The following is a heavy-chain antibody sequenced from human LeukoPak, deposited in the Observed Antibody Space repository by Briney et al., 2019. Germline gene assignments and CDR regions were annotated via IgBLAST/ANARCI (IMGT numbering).Heavy chain of an antibody. CDR3: AREADHRGWFDP. V-gene: IGHV4-4*07. D-gene: IGHD3-16*01. CDR1: GGSISSYY. CDR2: INTSGST. Sequence: PSETLSLTCTVSGGSISSYYWSWIRQPAGKRLEWIGRINTSGSTNYNPSLKSRVTMSVDTSKNQFSLKLSSVTAADTAVYYCAREADHRGWFDPWGQGTLVTVSS. J-gene: IGHJ5*02.